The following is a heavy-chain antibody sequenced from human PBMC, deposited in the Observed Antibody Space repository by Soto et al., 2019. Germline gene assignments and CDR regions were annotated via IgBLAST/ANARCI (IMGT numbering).Heavy chain of an antibody. CDR2: IFPGDSDT. J-gene: IGHJ3*02. CDR3: ARLGPQLERPDAFDI. Sequence: PGESLKISCKGSGYRFTSYWIGWVRQMPGKGLEWMGIIFPGDSDTRYRPSFQGQVTLAADKSLSIAYLQWCSLKASDTAIYYCARLGPQLERPDAFDIWGQGTVVTVSS. V-gene: IGHV5-51*01. CDR1: GYRFTSYW. D-gene: IGHD1-1*01.